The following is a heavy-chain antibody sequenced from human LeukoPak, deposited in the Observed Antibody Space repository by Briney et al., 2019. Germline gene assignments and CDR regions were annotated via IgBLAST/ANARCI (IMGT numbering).Heavy chain of an antibody. CDR1: GGSFSGYY. CDR2: IYYSGST. D-gene: IGHD5-24*01. J-gene: IGHJ4*02. Sequence: SETLSLTCAVYGGSFSGYYWSWIRQPPGKGLEWIGSIYYSGSTYYNPSLKSRVTISVDTSKNQFSLKLSSVTAADTAVYYCASLPVEMATIVGSFDYWGQGTLVTVSS. V-gene: IGHV4-34*01. CDR3: ASLPVEMATIVGSFDY.